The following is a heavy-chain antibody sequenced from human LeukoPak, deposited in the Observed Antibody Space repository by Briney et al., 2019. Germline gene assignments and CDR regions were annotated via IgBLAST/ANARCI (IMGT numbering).Heavy chain of an antibody. V-gene: IGHV5-51*01. J-gene: IGHJ3*02. D-gene: IGHD6-13*01. Sequence: GESLKISCKGSGYSFITHWIGWVRQMPGKGLEWMGIIYPGDSDTRYSPSFRGQVTISADKSISTAYLQWSSLKASDTAMYYCARPRVAADARDGFDIWGQGTMDTASS. CDR2: IYPGDSDT. CDR3: ARPRVAADARDGFDI. CDR1: GYSFITHW.